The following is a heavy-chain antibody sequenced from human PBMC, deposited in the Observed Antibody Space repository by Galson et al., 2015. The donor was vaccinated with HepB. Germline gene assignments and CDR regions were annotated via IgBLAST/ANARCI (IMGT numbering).Heavy chain of an antibody. D-gene: IGHD4-17*01. V-gene: IGHV1-8*01. J-gene: IGHJ4*02. Sequence: SVKVSCKASGYTFTSYDINWVRQATGQGLEWMGWMNPKSGNTGYAQKFQGRVTVTRNTSISTAYMELSSLRYEDTAVYYCARNGDLDHWGQGTLVTVSS. CDR3: ARNGDLDH. CDR2: MNPKSGNT. CDR1: GYTFTSYD.